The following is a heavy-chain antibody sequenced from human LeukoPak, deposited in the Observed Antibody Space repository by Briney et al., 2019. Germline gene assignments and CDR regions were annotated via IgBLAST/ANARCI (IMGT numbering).Heavy chain of an antibody. Sequence: PGGSLRLSCAASGFTFSSFGMNWVRQAPGKGLEWVSFISTSSSYIYYADSVKGRFTISRDNAKNSLYLQMNSLRAEDTAVYYCARVQDGYSQRYYYYYMDVWGKGTTVTVSS. CDR3: ARVQDGYSQRYYYYYMDV. CDR2: ISTSSSYI. CDR1: GFTFSSFG. D-gene: IGHD5-24*01. J-gene: IGHJ6*03. V-gene: IGHV3-21*01.